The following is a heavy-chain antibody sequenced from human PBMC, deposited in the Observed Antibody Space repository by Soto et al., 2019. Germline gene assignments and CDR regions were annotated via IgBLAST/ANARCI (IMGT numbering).Heavy chain of an antibody. V-gene: IGHV2-5*02. CDR1: GFSLTTSGVG. CDR2: IYWDDDK. CDR3: AHRVLRTVFGLVTTTAIYFDF. Sequence: QITLNESGPTMVRPTETLTLTCRFSGFSLTTSGVGVGWIRQSPGKAPEWLALIYWDDDKRYSASLKSRLTLTKDTSNNQVVLTVSDLDPTDTATYYCAHRVLRTVFGLVTTTAIYFDFWGQGTPVAVSS. D-gene: IGHD3-3*01. J-gene: IGHJ4*02.